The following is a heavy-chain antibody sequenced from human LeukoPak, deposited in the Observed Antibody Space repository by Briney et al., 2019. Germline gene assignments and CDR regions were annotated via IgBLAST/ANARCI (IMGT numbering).Heavy chain of an antibody. D-gene: IGHD6-19*01. CDR3: ARVGQNQERIAVAGTSEWRANWYFDL. V-gene: IGHV4-4*07. Sequence: SETLSLTCTVSGGSISSYYWSWIRQPAGKGLEWIGPIYTSGSTNYNPSLKRRVTMSVDTSKNQFSLKLSSVTAADTAVYYCARVGQNQERIAVAGTSEWRANWYFDLWGRGTLVTVSS. CDR1: GGSISSYY. CDR2: IYTSGST. J-gene: IGHJ2*01.